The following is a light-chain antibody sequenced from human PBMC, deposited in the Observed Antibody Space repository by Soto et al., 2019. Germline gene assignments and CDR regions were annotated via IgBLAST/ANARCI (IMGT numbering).Light chain of an antibody. CDR1: QRLLHKNGNNY. Sequence: MSQYPLSLAVTPGEASSIAGTASQRLLHKNGNNYFNWYLQKPGQSPQVLIYMGSRRASGVPDRFSGSGSGTYITLKFSGAESEDVGVSDCMEGTHWLINCGQGTRLEI. V-gene: IGKV2-28*01. CDR2: MGS. CDR3: MEGTHWLIN. J-gene: IGKJ5*01.